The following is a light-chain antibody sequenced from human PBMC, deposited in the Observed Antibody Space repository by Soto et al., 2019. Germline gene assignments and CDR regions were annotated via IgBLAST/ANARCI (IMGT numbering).Light chain of an antibody. CDR1: SSNIGSEY. V-gene: IGLV1-47*01. CDR3: AAWEDRHVV. CDR2: RNN. Sequence: QSVLTQPPSASGTPGQRVTISCSGSSSNIGSEYVSWFQQLPGTAPKLLIYRNNQRPSGVPVRFSGSKSGTSASLTISGLRSEDEADYYCAAWEDRHVVFGGGTKLTVL. J-gene: IGLJ2*01.